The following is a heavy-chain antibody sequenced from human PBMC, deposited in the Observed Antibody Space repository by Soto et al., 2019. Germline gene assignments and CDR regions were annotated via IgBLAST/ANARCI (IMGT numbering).Heavy chain of an antibody. CDR1: GGSISSSSYY. Sequence: PSETLSLTCTVSGGSISSSSYYWGWIRQPPGKGLEWIGSIYYSGSTYYNPSLKSRVTISVDTSKNQFSLKLSSVTAADTAVYYCSRQRLLQQKNLFDLWGQGSLVTGSS. J-gene: IGHJ5*02. CDR3: SRQRLLQQKNLFDL. CDR2: IYYSGST. D-gene: IGHD3-22*01. V-gene: IGHV4-39*01.